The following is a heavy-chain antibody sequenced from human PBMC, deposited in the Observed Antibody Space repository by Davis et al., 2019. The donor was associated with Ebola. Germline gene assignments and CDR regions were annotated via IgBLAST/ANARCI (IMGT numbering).Heavy chain of an antibody. Sequence: GESLKISCAASGFIFSRYRMHWVRQGPGKGLVWVSRINSDGTSTSYADSVKGRFTISRDNSKNTLYLQMNSLRAEDTAVYYCAKVRWSYYYAMDVWGQGTTVTVSS. D-gene: IGHD4-23*01. CDR1: GFIFSRYR. J-gene: IGHJ6*02. CDR3: AKVRWSYYYAMDV. V-gene: IGHV3-74*01. CDR2: INSDGTST.